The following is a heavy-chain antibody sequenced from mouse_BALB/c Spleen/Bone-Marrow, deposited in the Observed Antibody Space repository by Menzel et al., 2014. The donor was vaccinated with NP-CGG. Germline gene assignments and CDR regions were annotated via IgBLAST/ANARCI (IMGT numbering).Heavy chain of an antibody. Sequence: SGAELARPGASVQLSCKATGYTFTSYWMQWVKQRPGQGLEWIGAIYPGDGDTRYTQKFKGKATLTADKSSSTAYMQLSSLASEDSAVYCWARKYGSGRGYLDVGGAGTAVTVSS. D-gene: IGHD2-10*02. CDR3: ARKYGSGRGYLDV. J-gene: IGHJ1*01. CDR2: IYPGDGDT. CDR1: GYTFTSYW. V-gene: IGHV1-87*01.